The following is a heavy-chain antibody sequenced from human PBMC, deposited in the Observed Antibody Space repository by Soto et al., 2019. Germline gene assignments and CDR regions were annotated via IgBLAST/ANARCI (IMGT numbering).Heavy chain of an antibody. D-gene: IGHD2-2*01. J-gene: IGHJ6*02. CDR3: ARDYQLLTPTPIYYYYGMDV. CDR1: GFTFSSYA. Sequence: GGSLRLSCAASGFTFSSYAMHWVRQAPGKGLEWVAVISYDGSNKYYADSVEGRFTISRDNSKNTLYLQMNSLRAEDTAVYYCARDYQLLTPTPIYYYYGMDVWGQGTTVTVSS. CDR2: ISYDGSNK. V-gene: IGHV3-30-3*01.